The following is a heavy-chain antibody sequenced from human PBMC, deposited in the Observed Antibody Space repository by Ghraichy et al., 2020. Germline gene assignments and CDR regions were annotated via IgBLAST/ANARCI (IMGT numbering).Heavy chain of an antibody. V-gene: IGHV1-24*01. CDR2: FDPEAGET. J-gene: IGHJ3*02. CDR1: GYTLTELS. CDR3: ATWGIEVAGRVNALDI. D-gene: IGHD6-19*01. Sequence: ASVKVSSKVSGYTLTELSMHWVRQAPGKGLDWMGSFDPEAGETTYAQKFQGRVTMTEDTSTDTAYMELSSLRSEDTALYYCATWGIEVAGRVNALDIWGQGTMVTVSS.